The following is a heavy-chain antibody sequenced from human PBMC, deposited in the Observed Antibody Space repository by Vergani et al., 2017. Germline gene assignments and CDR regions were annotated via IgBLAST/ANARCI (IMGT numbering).Heavy chain of an antibody. CDR3: ALAESSTSCINSVCITPETGSWFDP. D-gene: IGHD2-2*01. V-gene: IGHV1-58*02. CDR1: GFTFTSSA. CDR2: IVVGSGNT. J-gene: IGHJ5*02. Sequence: QMQLVQSGPEVKKPGTSVKVSCKASGFTFTSSAMQWVRQARGQRLEWIGWIVVGSGNTNYAQKFQERVTITRDMSTSTAYMELSSLRSEDTAMYYCALAESSTSCINSVCITPETGSWFDPWGQGTLVTVSS.